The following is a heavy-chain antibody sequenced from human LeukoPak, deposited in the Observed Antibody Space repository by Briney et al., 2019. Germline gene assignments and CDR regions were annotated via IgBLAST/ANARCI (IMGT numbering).Heavy chain of an antibody. D-gene: IGHD3-9*01. V-gene: IGHV4-34*01. CDR1: SGSFSGYY. J-gene: IGHJ5*02. Sequence: SEILSLTCAVYSGSFSGYYWSWIRQPPGKGLEWIGEINHSGSTNYNPSLKSRVTISVDTSKNQFSLKLSSVTAADTAVYYCARGKVNYDILTGYYSNNWFDPWGQGTLVTVSS. CDR3: ARGKVNYDILTGYYSNNWFDP. CDR2: INHSGST.